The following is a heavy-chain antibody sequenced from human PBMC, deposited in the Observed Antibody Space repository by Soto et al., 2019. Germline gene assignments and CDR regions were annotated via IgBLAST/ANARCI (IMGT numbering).Heavy chain of an antibody. V-gene: IGHV3-33*01. Sequence: QAQLVESGGGVAQPGRSLRLSCTVSGFTFSGHAMHWVRQAPGKGLEWMTQIWYDGSNKYYAESVKGRFTISRDNSKNTLYLQMNSLRVEDTAVYYCARDGQGLAPYALDVWGQGTSVTVSS. CDR2: IWYDGSNK. J-gene: IGHJ6*02. CDR1: GFTFSGHA. D-gene: IGHD6-19*01. CDR3: ARDGQGLAPYALDV.